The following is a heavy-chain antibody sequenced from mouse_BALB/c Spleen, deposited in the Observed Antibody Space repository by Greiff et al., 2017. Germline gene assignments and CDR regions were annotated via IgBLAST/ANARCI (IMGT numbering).Heavy chain of an antibody. Sequence: VQLKESGAELVKPGASVKLSCTASGFNIKDTYMHWVKQRPEQGLEWIGRIDPANGNTKYDPKFQGKATITADTSSNTAYLQLSSLTSEDTAVYYCALRWAPDYWGQGTTLTVSS. CDR1: GFNIKDTY. CDR2: IDPANGNT. CDR3: ALRWAPDY. J-gene: IGHJ2*01. D-gene: IGHD2-3*01. V-gene: IGHV14-3*02.